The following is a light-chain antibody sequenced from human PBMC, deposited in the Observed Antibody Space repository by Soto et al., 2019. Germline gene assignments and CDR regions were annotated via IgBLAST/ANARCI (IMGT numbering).Light chain of an antibody. CDR1: SSNIGNNY. CDR2: RNN. Sequence: QAVVTQPPSASGTPGQRVTISCSGSSSNIGNNYVYWYQHLPGTAPKLLIYRNNQRPSGVPDRFSGSKSGTSASLAISGLRSDDESDYYCAAWDASLNGPVFGGGTKLTVL. J-gene: IGLJ2*01. CDR3: AAWDASLNGPV. V-gene: IGLV1-47*01.